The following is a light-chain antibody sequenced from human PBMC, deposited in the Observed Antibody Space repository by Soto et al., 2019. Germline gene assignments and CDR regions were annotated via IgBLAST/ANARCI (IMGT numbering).Light chain of an antibody. CDR3: ISFTPSTTTHWV. J-gene: IGLJ3*02. V-gene: IGLV2-14*01. Sequence: QSALTQPPSVSGSPGQSITISCTGTSSDVGDYNRVSWYQHHPGKAPKLMIFEVTNRPSGISDRFPGFKSGSTASLTISELQPDDEADYYCISFTPSTTTHWVFGGGTKVTGL. CDR2: EVT. CDR1: SSDVGDYNR.